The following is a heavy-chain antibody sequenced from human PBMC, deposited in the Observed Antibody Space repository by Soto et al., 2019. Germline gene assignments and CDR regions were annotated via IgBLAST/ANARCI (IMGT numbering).Heavy chain of an antibody. D-gene: IGHD5-12*01. CDR3: ERGEYNEYEYYHGMDG. Sequence: SQTLSLTCVISGDSVFSNSAGWNWIRQSPSRGPEWLGRTFYRSKWYNDYAVSLKGRISINADTSKNQFSLQLNSVTPEDTAVYYCERGEYNEYEYYHGMDGWGQGTTVTVS. CDR2: TFYRSKWYN. V-gene: IGHV6-1*01. J-gene: IGHJ6*02. CDR1: GDSVFSNSAG.